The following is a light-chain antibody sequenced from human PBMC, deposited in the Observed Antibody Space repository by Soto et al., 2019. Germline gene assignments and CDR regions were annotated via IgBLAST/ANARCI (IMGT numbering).Light chain of an antibody. CDR3: LKHYSYPWT. J-gene: IGKJ1*01. CDR2: AAS. Sequence: DIQMTQSPSSLSASVGDRVTITCRASQDIRNDLVWYHQKPGKAPKCLIYAASSLQSGVPSRFSGSGSGTEFALTISSLQPEDFTTFYCLKHYSYPWTFGQGTKVEIK. V-gene: IGKV1-17*01. CDR1: QDIRND.